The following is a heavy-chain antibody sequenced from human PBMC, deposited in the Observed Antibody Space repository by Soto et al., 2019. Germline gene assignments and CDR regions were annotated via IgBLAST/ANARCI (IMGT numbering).Heavy chain of an antibody. V-gene: IGHV3-21*01. CDR2: ISSSSSYI. CDR3: ARDRCLITYPCYYYGMDV. Sequence: EVQLVESGGGLVKPGGSLRLSCAASGFTFSSYSMNWVRQAPGKGLEWVSSISSSSSYIYYADSVKGRFTISSDNAKNSLYLQMNSLRAEDTAVYYCARDRCLITYPCYYYGMDVWGQGTTVTVSS. J-gene: IGHJ6*02. CDR1: GFTFSSYS. D-gene: IGHD4-17*01.